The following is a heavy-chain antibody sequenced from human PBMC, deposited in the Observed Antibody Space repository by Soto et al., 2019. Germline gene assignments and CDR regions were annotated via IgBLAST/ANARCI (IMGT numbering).Heavy chain of an antibody. CDR1: GGSISSGDHY. Sequence: LSLTCTVSGGSISSGDHYWSWIRQPPGKGLEWIGYMHYSGSTYFNPSLKSRVTISVDTSKNQFSLKLSSVTAADTAVYYCARYSITIFCHDYWGQGTLVTVSS. D-gene: IGHD3-9*01. CDR3: ARYSITIFCHDY. J-gene: IGHJ4*02. CDR2: MHYSGST. V-gene: IGHV4-30-4*01.